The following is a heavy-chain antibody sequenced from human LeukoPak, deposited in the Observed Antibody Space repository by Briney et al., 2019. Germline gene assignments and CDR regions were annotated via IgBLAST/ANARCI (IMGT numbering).Heavy chain of an antibody. CDR2: MSGSGGRT. V-gene: IGHV3-23*01. D-gene: IGHD3-22*01. Sequence: GGSLRLSCAVSGITLSNYGMSWVRQAPGKGLEWVAGMSGSGGRTNYADSVKGRFTISRDNPKNTLYLQMNNLRAEDTAVYFCAKRGVAIRVILVGFHKEAYYFDSWGQGALVTVSS. J-gene: IGHJ4*02. CDR3: AKRGVAIRVILVGFHKEAYYFDS. CDR1: GITLSNYG.